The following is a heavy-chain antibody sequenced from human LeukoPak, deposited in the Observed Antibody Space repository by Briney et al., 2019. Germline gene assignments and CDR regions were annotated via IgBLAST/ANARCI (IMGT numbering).Heavy chain of an antibody. V-gene: IGHV4-39*07. CDR1: GGSISSTHYS. CDR3: ARTRSSSWYYFDY. CDR2: IYYSGNT. Sequence: SETLSLTCTVSGGSISSTHYSWGWIRQPPGKGLEWIGSIYYSGNTYYNPSLKSRVTISVDTSKNQFSLKLSSVTAADTAVYYCARTRSSSWYYFDYWGQGTLVTVSS. D-gene: IGHD6-13*01. J-gene: IGHJ4*02.